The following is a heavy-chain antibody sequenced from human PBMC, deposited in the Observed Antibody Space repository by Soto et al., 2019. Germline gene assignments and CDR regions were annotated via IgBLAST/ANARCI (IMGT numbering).Heavy chain of an antibody. V-gene: IGHV1-46*01. J-gene: IGHJ6*02. Sequence: ASLKVSCKASGYTFTSYYMHWVRQAPGQGLEWMGIINPSGGSTSYAQKFQGRVTMTRDTSTSTVYMELSSLRSEDTAVYYCARLGSSSSDYHYYGLAVPGQRTTVTVSS. CDR2: INPSGGST. D-gene: IGHD6-6*01. CDR1: GYTFTSYY. CDR3: ARLGSSSSDYHYYGLAV.